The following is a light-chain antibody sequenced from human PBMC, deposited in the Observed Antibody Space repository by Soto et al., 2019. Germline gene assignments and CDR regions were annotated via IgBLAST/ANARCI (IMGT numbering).Light chain of an antibody. CDR1: QSVSSN. J-gene: IGKJ2*02. Sequence: EIVMTQSPATLSVSPGERATLSCRASQSVSSNLAWYQQNPGQAPRLLIYGASTRATGIPARFSGSRSGTXFTLTISSLQSEDFAVYYCQQYNNWPPWTFGQGTKLEIK. CDR2: GAS. CDR3: QQYNNWPPWT. V-gene: IGKV3-15*01.